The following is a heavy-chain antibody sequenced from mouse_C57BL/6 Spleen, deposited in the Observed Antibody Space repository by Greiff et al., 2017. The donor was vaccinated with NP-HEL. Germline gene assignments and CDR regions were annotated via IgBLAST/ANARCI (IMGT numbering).Heavy chain of an antibody. CDR3: ARKGDYYPGFAY. J-gene: IGHJ3*01. CDR1: GYTFTDYY. CDR2: INPNNGGT. V-gene: IGHV1-26*01. D-gene: IGHD2-1*01. Sequence: EVQLHQSGPELVKPGASVKISCKASGYTFTDYYMNWVKQSHGKSLEWIGDINPNNGGTSYNQKFKGKATLTVDKSSSTAYMELRSLTSEDSAVYYCARKGDYYPGFAYWGQGTLVTVSA.